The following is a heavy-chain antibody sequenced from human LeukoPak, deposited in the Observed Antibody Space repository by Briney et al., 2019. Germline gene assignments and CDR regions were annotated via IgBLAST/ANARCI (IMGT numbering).Heavy chain of an antibody. CDR1: GGSISSSSYY. V-gene: IGHV4-39*01. Sequence: SETLSLTCTVSGGSISSSSYYWGWIRQPPAKGLEWIGSVYYSGSTYYNPSLKSRVTISVDTSKNQFSLKLSSVTAADTAVYYCARHAPITIFGVVTVFDYWGQGTLVTVSS. CDR2: VYYSGST. CDR3: ARHAPITIFGVVTVFDY. J-gene: IGHJ4*02. D-gene: IGHD3-3*01.